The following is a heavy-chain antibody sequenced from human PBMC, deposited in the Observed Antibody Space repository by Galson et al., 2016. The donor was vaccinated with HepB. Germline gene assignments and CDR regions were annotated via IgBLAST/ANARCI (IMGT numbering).Heavy chain of an antibody. J-gene: IGHJ6*02. Sequence: TLSLTCTVSGGSISSGDYYWSWIRQPPGKGLEWIGYIYYSGSTYYNPSHKSRVTIPVDKSKNQFSLKLSSVTAADTAVYYCAREGITMVRGVPDVWGQGTTVTVSS. CDR3: AREGITMVRGVPDV. CDR1: GGSISSGDYY. V-gene: IGHV4-30-4*01. D-gene: IGHD3-10*01. CDR2: IYYSGST.